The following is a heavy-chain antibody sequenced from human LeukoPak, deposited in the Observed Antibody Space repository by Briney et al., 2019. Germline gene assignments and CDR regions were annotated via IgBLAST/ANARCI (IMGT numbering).Heavy chain of an antibody. D-gene: IGHD5-12*01. J-gene: IGHJ5*02. CDR3: ARSAWLDNWFDP. Sequence: GGSLRLSCAASGFTFSSYWMSWVRQAPGKGLEWVANIKQDGSEKYYVDSVKGRFTISRDNAKNSLYLQMNSLRAEDTALYHCARSAWLDNWFDPWGQGTLVTVSS. CDR2: IKQDGSEK. CDR1: GFTFSSYW. V-gene: IGHV3-7*03.